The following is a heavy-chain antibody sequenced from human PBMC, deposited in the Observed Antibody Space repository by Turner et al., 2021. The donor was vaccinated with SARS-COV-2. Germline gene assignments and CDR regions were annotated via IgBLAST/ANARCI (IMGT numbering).Heavy chain of an antibody. CDR1: GFKFDDYA. V-gene: IGHV3-9*01. Sequence: EVQLVESGGGLVQPVRSLRLSCAASGFKFDDYAMHWVRQAPGKGLEWVSGISWNSASMDYADSVKGRFTISRDNAKNSLYLQMNSLRAEDSALYYCAKEALNGYNSHWGRGTLVTVSS. CDR3: AKEALNGYNSH. J-gene: IGHJ4*02. CDR2: ISWNSASM. D-gene: IGHD5-12*01.